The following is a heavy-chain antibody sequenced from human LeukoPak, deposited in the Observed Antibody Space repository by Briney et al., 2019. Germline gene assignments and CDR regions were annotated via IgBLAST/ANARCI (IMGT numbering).Heavy chain of an antibody. J-gene: IGHJ3*02. CDR2: FYYSGST. V-gene: IGHV4-59*12. CDR1: GGSIRSYY. Sequence: PSETLSLTCTVSGGSIRSYYWSWIRQPPGKGLEWIGYFYYSGSTNYNPSLKSRVTISVDRSKNQFSLKLSSVTAADTAVYYCARLVEMATIADAFDIWGQGTMVTVSS. D-gene: IGHD5-24*01. CDR3: ARLVEMATIADAFDI.